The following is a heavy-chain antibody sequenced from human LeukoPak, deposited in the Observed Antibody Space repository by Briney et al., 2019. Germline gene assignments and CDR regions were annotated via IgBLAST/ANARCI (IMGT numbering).Heavy chain of an antibody. CDR3: ARAVPGWYYGMDV. V-gene: IGHV4-30-2*01. CDR2: IYHSGST. CDR1: GGSISSGGYS. Sequence: SETLSLTCAVSGGSISSGGYSWSWTRQPPGKGLEWIGYIYHSGSTYYNPSLKSRVTISVDRSKNQFSLKLSSVTAADTAVYYCARAVPGWYYGMDVWGQGTTVTVSS. J-gene: IGHJ6*02. D-gene: IGHD6-19*01.